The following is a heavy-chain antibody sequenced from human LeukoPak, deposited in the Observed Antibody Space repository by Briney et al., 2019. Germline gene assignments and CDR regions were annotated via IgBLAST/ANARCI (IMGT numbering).Heavy chain of an antibody. D-gene: IGHD3-22*01. CDR2: ISGLGTKT. J-gene: IGHJ4*02. Sequence: GGSLRLSCAASISPFSGYAMTWARQAPGKGLEWVSTISGLGTKTYYADSVKGRFTISRDNAKNSLYLQMNSLRAEDTAVYYCARDRGVDYYDSSGYIDYWGQGTLVTVSS. V-gene: IGHV3-21*01. CDR3: ARDRGVDYYDSSGYIDY. CDR1: ISPFSGYA.